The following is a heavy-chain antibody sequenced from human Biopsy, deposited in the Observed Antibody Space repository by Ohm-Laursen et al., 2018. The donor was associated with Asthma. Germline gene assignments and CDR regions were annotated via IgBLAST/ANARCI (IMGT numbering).Heavy chain of an antibody. V-gene: IGHV3-23*01. CDR3: AKDKVGAANSYQYGMDV. D-gene: IGHD1-26*01. CDR2: ISGSGGST. J-gene: IGHJ6*02. CDR1: GFTFSSYA. Sequence: SLRLSCSASGFTFSSYAMSWVRQAPGKGLEWVSGISGSGGSTYYADSVKGRFTISRDNSKNTLYLQMSSLGAEDTAIYYCAKDKVGAANSYQYGMDVWGQGTTVTVSS.